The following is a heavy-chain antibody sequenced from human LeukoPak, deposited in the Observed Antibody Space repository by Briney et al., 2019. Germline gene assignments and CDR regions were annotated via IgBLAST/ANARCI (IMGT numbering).Heavy chain of an antibody. J-gene: IGHJ4*02. CDR2: IKEDGSEK. CDR3: VRDDSRYSGSPDF. D-gene: IGHD1-26*01. Sequence: GGSLRLSCAASGFTFSTYEMNWVRQAPGKGLEWVANIKEDGSEKYYVDSLKGRFTISRDNAKNSLYLQMNSLRGEDTAVYYCVRDDSRYSGSPDFRGQGTLVTVSS. CDR1: GFTFSTYE. V-gene: IGHV3-7*01.